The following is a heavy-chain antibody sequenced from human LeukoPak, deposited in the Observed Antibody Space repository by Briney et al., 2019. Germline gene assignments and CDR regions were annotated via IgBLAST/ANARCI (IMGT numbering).Heavy chain of an antibody. J-gene: IGHJ4*02. Sequence: SETLSLTCAVYGGSFSGYYWSWIRQPPGKGLEWIGEINHSGSTNYNPSLKSRVTISVDTSKNQFSLKLSSVTAADTAVYYCARGLRRFLAPNPFDYWGQGTLVTVSS. CDR1: GGSFSGYY. CDR3: ARGLRRFLAPNPFDY. V-gene: IGHV4-34*01. D-gene: IGHD3-3*01. CDR2: INHSGST.